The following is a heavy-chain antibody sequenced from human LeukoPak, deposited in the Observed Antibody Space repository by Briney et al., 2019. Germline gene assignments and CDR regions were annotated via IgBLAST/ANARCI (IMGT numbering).Heavy chain of an antibody. CDR1: GFPFTVSW. Sequence: GGSLRLSCAAPGFPFTVSWMSWVRRAPGKGLEWVGRIKRKSDGGTTDYAAPVKGRFTISRDDSKNMLFLQMNSLKTEDTAVYYCTAEKFFALDVWGKGTTVTVSS. D-gene: IGHD3-3*01. V-gene: IGHV3-15*01. CDR3: TAEKFFALDV. CDR2: IKRKSDGGTT. J-gene: IGHJ6*04.